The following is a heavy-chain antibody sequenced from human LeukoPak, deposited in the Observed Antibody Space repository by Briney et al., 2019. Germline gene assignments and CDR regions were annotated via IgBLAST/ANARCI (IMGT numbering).Heavy chain of an antibody. Sequence: PSETLSLTCTVSGGSIRSNYWSWIRQPPGKGLEWIGYMYYSGSTNYNPSLKSRVTISVDTSKNQFSLKLSSVTAADTAVYYCARDRPRLRGYSYGYYYYMDVWGKGTTVTVSS. CDR2: MYYSGST. V-gene: IGHV4-59*12. CDR1: GGSIRSNY. CDR3: ARDRPRLRGYSYGYYYYMDV. J-gene: IGHJ6*03. D-gene: IGHD5-18*01.